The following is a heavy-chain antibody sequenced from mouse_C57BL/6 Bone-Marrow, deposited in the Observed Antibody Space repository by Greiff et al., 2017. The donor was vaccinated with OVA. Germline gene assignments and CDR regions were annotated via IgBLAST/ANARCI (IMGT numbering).Heavy chain of an antibody. J-gene: IGHJ3*01. V-gene: IGHV14-4*01. CDR1: GFNIKDDY. Sequence: VQLKESGAELVRPGASVKLSCTASGFNIKDDYMHWVKQRPEQGLEWIGWIDPENGDTEYASKFQGKATIPADTSSNTAYLQLSILTSEDTAVYYCTLYVWFAYWGQGTLVTVSA. CDR3: TLYVWFAY. CDR2: IDPENGDT. D-gene: IGHD2-12*01.